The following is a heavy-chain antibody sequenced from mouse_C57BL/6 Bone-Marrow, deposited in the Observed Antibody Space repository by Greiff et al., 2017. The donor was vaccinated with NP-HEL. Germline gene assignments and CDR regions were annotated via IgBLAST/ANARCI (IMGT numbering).Heavy chain of an antibody. CDR2: ISSGGSYT. D-gene: IGHD1-2*01. J-gene: IGHJ3*01. CDR1: GFTFSSYG. Sequence: EVQLQESGGDLVKPGGSLKLSCAASGFTFSSYGMSWVRQTPDKRLEWVATISSGGSYTYYPDSVKGRFTISRDNAKNTLYLQMSSLKSEDTAMYYCARLNGLAYWGQGTLVTVSA. V-gene: IGHV5-6*01. CDR3: ARLNGLAY.